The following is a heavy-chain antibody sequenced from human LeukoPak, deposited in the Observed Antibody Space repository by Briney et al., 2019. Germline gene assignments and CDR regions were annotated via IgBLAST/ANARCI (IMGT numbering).Heavy chain of an antibody. Sequence: PGGSLRLSCTASGFAFNNYAMHWVRQAPGKGLGWVAFIRDDGSNQYYADSVKGRFTISRDNSKNTLFLQMNSLKTEDTAVYFCAKDPGYCSSTSCPVDHWGQGTLVSVSS. CDR3: AKDPGYCSSTSCPVDH. J-gene: IGHJ4*02. V-gene: IGHV3-30*02. CDR1: GFAFNNYA. D-gene: IGHD2-2*01. CDR2: IRDDGSNQ.